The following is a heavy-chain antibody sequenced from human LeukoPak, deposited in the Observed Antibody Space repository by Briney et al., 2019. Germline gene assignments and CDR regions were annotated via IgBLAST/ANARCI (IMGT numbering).Heavy chain of an antibody. J-gene: IGHJ4*02. CDR2: ISSSSYI. CDR1: GFTFSSYS. CDR3: ARGPYSSSFSSDY. V-gene: IGHV3-21*01. Sequence: GGSLRLSCAASGFTFSSYSMNWVRQAPGKGLEWVSSISSSSYIYYADSAKGRFTISRDNAKNSLYLQMNSLRAEDTAVYYCARGPYSSSFSSDYWGQGTLVTVSS. D-gene: IGHD6-6*01.